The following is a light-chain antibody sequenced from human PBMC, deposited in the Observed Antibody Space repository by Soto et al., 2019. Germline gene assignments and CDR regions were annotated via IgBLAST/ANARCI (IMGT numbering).Light chain of an antibody. CDR3: QSYDRSLSGGV. V-gene: IGLV1-40*01. J-gene: IGLJ3*02. CDR1: SSNIGAPYD. Sequence: QSVLTQPPSVSGAPGQRVTISCTGSSSNIGAPYDVHWYQQLPGTAPKLLIYGNSNRPSGVPDRFSGSRSGTSASLAISGLQGDDEADYYCQSYDRSLSGGVFGGGTKVTVL. CDR2: GNS.